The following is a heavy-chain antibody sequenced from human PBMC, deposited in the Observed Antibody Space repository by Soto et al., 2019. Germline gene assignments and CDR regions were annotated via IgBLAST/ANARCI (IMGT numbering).Heavy chain of an antibody. D-gene: IGHD2-8*01. V-gene: IGHV3-7*01. J-gene: IGHJ6*03. CDR2: IKQDGSEK. CDR3: ARVGGCTNGVCYLIYYYYYYMDV. CDR1: GFTFSSYW. Sequence: EVQLVESGGGLVQPGGSLRLSCAASGFTFSSYWMSWVRQAPGKGLEWVANIKQDGSEKYYVDSVKGRFTISRDNAKNSQYLQMNSLRAEDTAVYYCARVGGCTNGVCYLIYYYYYYMDVWGKGTTVTVSS.